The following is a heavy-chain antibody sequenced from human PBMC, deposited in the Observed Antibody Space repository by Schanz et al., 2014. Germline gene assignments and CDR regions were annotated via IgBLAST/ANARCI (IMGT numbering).Heavy chain of an antibody. D-gene: IGHD7-27*01. CDR3: ARAPSWPWGGFDI. CDR2: IGAYNANT. Sequence: QVQLVQSGAEVKKPGASMKVSCKTSGFTFTSYGLSWVRQAPGQGLEWMGWIGAYNANTNYAQKLQGRVTMTTDTSTSTVYMELRSLTADDTAVYYCARAPSWPWGGFDIWGQGTMVIVFS. CDR1: GFTFTSYG. V-gene: IGHV1-18*01. J-gene: IGHJ3*02.